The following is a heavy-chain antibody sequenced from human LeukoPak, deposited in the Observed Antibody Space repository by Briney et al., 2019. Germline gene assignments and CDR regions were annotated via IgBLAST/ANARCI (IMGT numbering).Heavy chain of an antibody. CDR3: ANSRGGDAFDI. CDR1: VGSISRGGYY. CDR2: IYYSGST. Sequence: SETLSLTRTVSVGSISRGGYYWSWIRQHPGKGLEWVGYIYYSGSTYYNTPLKSRVTLSVDTSKNQFSLEVRAVTAADTAGDYFANSRGGDAFDIWGQGTMVTVSS. V-gene: IGHV4-31*03. J-gene: IGHJ3*02. D-gene: IGHD3-22*01.